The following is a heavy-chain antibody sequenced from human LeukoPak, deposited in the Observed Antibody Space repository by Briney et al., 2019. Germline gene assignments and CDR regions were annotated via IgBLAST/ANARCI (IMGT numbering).Heavy chain of an antibody. CDR1: GGSISSYY. CDR2: IFYSGGS. CDR3: ARLGSTFDI. D-gene: IGHD2-2*01. V-gene: IGHV4-59*08. Sequence: SETLSLTCTVPGGSISSYYWTWIRQPPGKGLEWIGYIFYSGGSNYNPSLKSRVTISVDTSKNHFSLKLSSVTAADTAVYYCARLGSTFDIWGQGTMVTVSS. J-gene: IGHJ3*02.